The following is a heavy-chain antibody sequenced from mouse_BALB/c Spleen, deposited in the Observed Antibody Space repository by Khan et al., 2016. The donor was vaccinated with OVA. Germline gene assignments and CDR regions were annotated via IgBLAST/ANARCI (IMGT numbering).Heavy chain of an antibody. CDR1: GYSFTGYF. D-gene: IGHD1-1*01. CDR3: ARIYGSDFYY. Sequence: VQLKQSGPELVKPGASVKISCKASGYSFTGYFMNWVMQSHGKSLEWIGRINPHIGETFYNPKFKGKATLTVDESSSTAHMELRSLASEDSAVCYCARIYGSDFYYGGQGTTLTVSS. J-gene: IGHJ2*01. V-gene: IGHV1-20*02. CDR2: INPHIGET.